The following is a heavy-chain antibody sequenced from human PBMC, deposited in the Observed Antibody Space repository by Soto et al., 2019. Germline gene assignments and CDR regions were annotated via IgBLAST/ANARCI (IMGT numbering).Heavy chain of an antibody. V-gene: IGHV3-30*18. CDR3: AKARFTLFGEGFDP. D-gene: IGHD3-3*01. CDR2: ISHDGEKE. J-gene: IGHJ5*02. Sequence: PGGSLRLSCAASGFAFRSFCIHWVRQAPGKGLEWVALISHDGEKEYYAASVKGRFTISRDNSDNTLFLRMNSLTADDSAVYFCAKARFTLFGEGFDPWGQGTRVTVSS. CDR1: GFAFRSFC.